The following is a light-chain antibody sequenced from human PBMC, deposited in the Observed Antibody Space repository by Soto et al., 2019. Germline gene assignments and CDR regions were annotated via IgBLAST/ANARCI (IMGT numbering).Light chain of an antibody. CDR3: QQYGGSPRT. Sequence: EIVVTQSPGTLSLSPGERATLSCRASQSISSFYLAWYQQTPGQAPRLLIYDASSRAAGIPDRFSGGGSGTDFTLTIIRLEPEDFGVYYCQQYGGSPRTFGQGTKVEIK. V-gene: IGKV3-20*01. J-gene: IGKJ1*01. CDR2: DAS. CDR1: QSISSFY.